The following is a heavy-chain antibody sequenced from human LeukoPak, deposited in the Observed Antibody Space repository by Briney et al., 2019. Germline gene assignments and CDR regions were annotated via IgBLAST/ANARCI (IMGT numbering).Heavy chain of an antibody. V-gene: IGHV3-30*18. CDR1: GFTFSSYG. Sequence: GGPLRLSCAAPGFTFSSYGMHWVRQAPGKGLEWVAVISYDGSNKYYADSVKGRFTISRDNSKNTLYLQMNSLRAEDTAVYYCAKGGGDYYGMDVWGQGTTVTVSS. D-gene: IGHD2-21*01. CDR2: ISYDGSNK. J-gene: IGHJ6*02. CDR3: AKGGGDYYGMDV.